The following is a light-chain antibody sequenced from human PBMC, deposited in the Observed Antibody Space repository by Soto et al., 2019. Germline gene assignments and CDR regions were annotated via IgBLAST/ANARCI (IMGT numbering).Light chain of an antibody. J-gene: IGLJ3*02. Sequence: SYELTQPPSVSMSPRQTARITCSGDALSKQYVHWYQKKPGQAHVLLIYKDSERPSGIPERFSGSRSGTTVTLTISGVQAEDEADYHCQSADSGGTYWVFGGGTKLTVL. CDR1: ALSKQY. CDR3: QSADSGGTYWV. V-gene: IGLV3-25*03. CDR2: KDS.